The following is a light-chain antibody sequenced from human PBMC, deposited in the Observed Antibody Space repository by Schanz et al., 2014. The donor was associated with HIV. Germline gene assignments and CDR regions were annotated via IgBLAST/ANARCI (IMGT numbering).Light chain of an antibody. CDR2: GAS. Sequence: EIVLTQSPGTLSLSPGERVTLSCRASQSFSSSYLAWYQQKPGQAPRLLMYGASSRATGIPDRFSGSGSGADFTLTISRLEPEDFAVYYCQQYGNSPRTFGQGTKVEI. CDR1: QSFSSSY. CDR3: QQYGNSPRT. J-gene: IGKJ1*01. V-gene: IGKV3-20*01.